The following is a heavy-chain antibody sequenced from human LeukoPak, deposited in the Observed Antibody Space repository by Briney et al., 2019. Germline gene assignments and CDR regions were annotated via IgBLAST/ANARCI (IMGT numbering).Heavy chain of an antibody. D-gene: IGHD1-26*01. V-gene: IGHV3-23*01. CDR2: ISGSGGST. Sequence: GGSLRLSCAASGFTFSGYAMSWVRQAPGKGLYWVSSISGSGGSTYYADSVKGRFTISRDNSKNTLYLQMNSLRAEDTAVYYCANIVGAVLDYWGQGTLVTVSS. J-gene: IGHJ4*02. CDR3: ANIVGAVLDY. CDR1: GFTFSGYA.